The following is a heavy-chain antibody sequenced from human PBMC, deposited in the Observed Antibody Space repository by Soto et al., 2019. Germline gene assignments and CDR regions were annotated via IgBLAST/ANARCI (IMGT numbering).Heavy chain of an antibody. CDR3: MTSVTTHDY. J-gene: IGHJ4*02. Sequence: EVQLVESGGGLVQPGGSLRLSCAASGFTLSSYWMNWVRLAPGKGLEWVANIKQDGSQKKYVDSVKGRFTISRDNAKNSRYMQMSSLSAEDTAVYYCMTSVTTHDYWGQGTLVTVSS. CDR1: GFTLSSYW. CDR2: IKQDGSQK. V-gene: IGHV3-7*01. D-gene: IGHD4-17*01.